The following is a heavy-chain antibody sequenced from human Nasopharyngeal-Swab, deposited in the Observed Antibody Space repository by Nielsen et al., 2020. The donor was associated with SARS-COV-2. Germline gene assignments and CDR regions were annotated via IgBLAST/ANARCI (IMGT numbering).Heavy chain of an antibody. D-gene: IGHD2-2*01. CDR3: ARDRYCSSTSCYGGSYYYYYGMDV. CDR1: GFTFNSYW. J-gene: IGHJ6*02. Sequence: GGSLRLSCEASGFTFNSYWMNWVRQAPGKGLEWVSSISSSSSYIYYADSVKGRFTISRDNAKNSLYLQMNSLRAEDTAVYYCARDRYCSSTSCYGGSYYYYYGMDVWGQGTTVTVSS. V-gene: IGHV3-21*01. CDR2: ISSSSSYI.